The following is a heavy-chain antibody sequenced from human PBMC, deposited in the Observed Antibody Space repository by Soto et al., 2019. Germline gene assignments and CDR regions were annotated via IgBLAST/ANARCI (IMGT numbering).Heavy chain of an antibody. Sequence: SETLSLTCAVYGGSFSGYYWSWVRQPPGKGLEWIGEIYHSGDTNYNPSLKSRVILSVDKSKNQFFLKVNSVTAADTAVYYCARGERQQQRDTWGRGILVTVSS. CDR2: IYHSGDT. J-gene: IGHJ5*02. CDR3: ARGERQQQRDT. CDR1: GGSFSGYY. V-gene: IGHV4-34*01. D-gene: IGHD6-13*01.